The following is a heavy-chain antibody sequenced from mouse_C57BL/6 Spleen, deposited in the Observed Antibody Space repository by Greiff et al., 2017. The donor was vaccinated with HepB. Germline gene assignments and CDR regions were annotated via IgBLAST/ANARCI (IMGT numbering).Heavy chain of an antibody. J-gene: IGHJ4*01. Sequence: VPLQQSGGDLVKPGGSLKLSCAASGFTFSSYGMSWVRQTPDKRLEWVATISSGGSYTYYPDSVKGRFTISRDNAKNTLYLQMSSLKSEDTAMYYCARHGYDYDDAMDYWGQGTSVTVSS. D-gene: IGHD2-4*01. V-gene: IGHV5-6*01. CDR1: GFTFSSYG. CDR2: ISSGGSYT. CDR3: ARHGYDYDDAMDY.